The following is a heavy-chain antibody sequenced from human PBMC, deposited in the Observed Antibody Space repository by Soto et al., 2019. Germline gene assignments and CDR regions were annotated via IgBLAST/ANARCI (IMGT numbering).Heavy chain of an antibody. CDR3: AGHLGYFDTTTCSAYKWFDP. V-gene: IGHV4-59*08. J-gene: IGHJ5*02. D-gene: IGHD2-2*01. CDR1: GGSISSYY. CDR2: IYYTGST. Sequence: PSETLSLTCTVSGGSISSYYWSWIRQSPGKRLEWIGYIYYTGSTNYNPSLRSRVTISLDTSKNQFSLKLSSVTAADTAVYYCAGHLGYFDTTTCSAYKWFDPWGQGTLVTVSS.